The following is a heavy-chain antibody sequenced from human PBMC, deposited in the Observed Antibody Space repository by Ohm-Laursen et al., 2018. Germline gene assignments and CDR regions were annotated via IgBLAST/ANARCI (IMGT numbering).Heavy chain of an antibody. CDR2: IYYSGST. CDR3: ARGRRITMVRGQNWFDP. V-gene: IGHV4-31*01. CDR1: GGSISSGGYY. Sequence: SQTLSLTCAVSGGSISSGGYYWSWIRQHPGKGLEWIGYIYYSGSTYYNPSLKSLVTISVDTSKNQFSLKLSSATAADTAVYYCARGRRITMVRGQNWFDPWGQGTLVTVSS. D-gene: IGHD3-10*01. J-gene: IGHJ5*02.